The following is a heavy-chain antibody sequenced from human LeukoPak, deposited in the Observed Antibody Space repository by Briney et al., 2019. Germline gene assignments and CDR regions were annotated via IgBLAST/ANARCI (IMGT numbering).Heavy chain of an antibody. D-gene: IGHD3-3*01. J-gene: IGHJ4*02. CDR2: IIPIFGTA. CDR3: ARGTSTYDFWSGCYLLDY. Sequence: SVKVSCKASGYIFTSYAISWVRQAPGQGLEWMGGIIPIFGTANYAQKFQGRVTITADESTSTAYMELSSLRSEDTAVYYCARGTSTYDFWSGCYLLDYWGQGTLVTVSS. V-gene: IGHV1-69*13. CDR1: GYIFTSYA.